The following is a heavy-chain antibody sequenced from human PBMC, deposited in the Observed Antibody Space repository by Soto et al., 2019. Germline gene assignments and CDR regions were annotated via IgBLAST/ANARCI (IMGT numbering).Heavy chain of an antibody. Sequence: AEVLGSNNATVLKSSSQCFSCGRQAPAQRIEGMGWISSYNGNTNYAQNFQGRVTMTADTSTSTSSMKLSSLRADDTAVYYCSVLLRLAFDIWGLG. CDR3: SVLLRLAFDI. V-gene: IGHV1-18*01. CDR2: ISSYNGNT. J-gene: IGHJ3*02. CDR1: VLKSSSQC. D-gene: IGHD2-15*01.